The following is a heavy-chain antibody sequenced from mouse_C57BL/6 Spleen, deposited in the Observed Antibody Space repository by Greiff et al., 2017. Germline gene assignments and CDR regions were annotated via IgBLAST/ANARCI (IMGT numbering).Heavy chain of an antibody. CDR3: GREDSSGPWFAW. CDR1: GYAFRSSW. J-gene: IGHJ3*01. V-gene: IGHV1-82*01. D-gene: IGHD3-2*01. Sequence: VPLVESGPELVKPGASVKISCKASGYAFRSSWMNWVKQRPGKGLEWIGRIYPGDGDTNYNGKFKGKATLTADKSSSTADMQLSSLASGGSAVSFCGREDSSGPWFAWWGQGTLVTVSA. CDR2: IYPGDGDT.